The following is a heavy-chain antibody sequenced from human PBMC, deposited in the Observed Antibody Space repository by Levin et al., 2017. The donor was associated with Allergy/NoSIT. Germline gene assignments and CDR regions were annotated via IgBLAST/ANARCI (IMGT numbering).Heavy chain of an antibody. CDR1: GFTVSSNY. V-gene: IGHV3-66*01. CDR2: IYSGGST. D-gene: IGHD6-19*01. J-gene: IGHJ5*02. Sequence: GGSLRLSCAASGFTVSSNYMSWVRQAPGKGLEWVSVIYSGGSTYYADSVKGRFTISRDNSKNTLYLQMNSLRAEDTAVYYCASLRKQWLVFDPWGQGTLVTVSS. CDR3: ASLRKQWLVFDP.